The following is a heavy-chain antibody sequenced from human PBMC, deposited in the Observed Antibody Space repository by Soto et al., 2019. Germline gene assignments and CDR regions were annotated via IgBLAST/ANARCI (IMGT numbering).Heavy chain of an antibody. CDR2: ISDSGGST. D-gene: IGHD2-21*02. CDR3: AKFGSLGVVTGYFDY. J-gene: IGHJ4*02. CDR1: GFTFSSYG. V-gene: IGHV3-23*01. Sequence: EVQLLESGGGLVQPGGSLRLSCAASGFTFSSYGMSWVRQAPGKGLEWVSIISDSGGSTYNADSVKGRFTISRGNSRNTLYLQMNSLRAADTAVYYCAKFGSLGVVTGYFDYWGQGILVTVSS.